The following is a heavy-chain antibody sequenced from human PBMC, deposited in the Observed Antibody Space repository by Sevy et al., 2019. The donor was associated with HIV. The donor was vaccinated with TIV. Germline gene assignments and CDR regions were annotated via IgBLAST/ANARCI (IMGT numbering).Heavy chain of an antibody. CDR1: GFSFSGSD. D-gene: IGHD2-21*01. Sequence: GGSLRLSCAGYGFSFSGSDMHWVRQPTGKGREWISIIGTLGDTVYADSVKGRFTISRDNAKSSLYLEMSSLRAGDTALYYCVRGLQTHCDRTACPLDHWGQGTLVTVSS. J-gene: IGHJ5*02. V-gene: IGHV3-13*01. CDR3: VRGLQTHCDRTACPLDH. CDR2: IGTLGDT.